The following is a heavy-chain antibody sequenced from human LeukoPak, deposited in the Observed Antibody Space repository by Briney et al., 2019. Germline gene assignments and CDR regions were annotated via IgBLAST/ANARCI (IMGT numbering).Heavy chain of an antibody. CDR1: VFTVSSSY. D-gene: IGHD2-21*01. CDR3: ARERGDRDAFDI. CDR2: IYSGGRT. J-gene: IGHJ3*02. Sequence: PGGSLRLSCAASVFTVSSSYMSWVRQAPGKGLGWVSVIYSGGRTYYADSVKGRFTISRDNSKNTLYLQMNSLRAEDTAVYYCARERGDRDAFDIWGQGTMVTVSS. V-gene: IGHV3-53*01.